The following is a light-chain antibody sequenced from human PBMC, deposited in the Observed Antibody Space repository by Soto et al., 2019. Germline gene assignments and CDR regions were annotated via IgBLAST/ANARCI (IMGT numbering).Light chain of an antibody. CDR3: SLYTSSSTLGYV. Sequence: QSVLTQPASVSGSPGQSITISCTGTSSDVGGYNYVSWYQQHPGKSPKLMIYEVSNRPSGVSNRFSGSKSCNTASLTISGLQAEDEADYYCSLYTSSSTLGYVFGTGTKLTVL. J-gene: IGLJ1*01. V-gene: IGLV2-14*01. CDR2: EVS. CDR1: SSDVGGYNY.